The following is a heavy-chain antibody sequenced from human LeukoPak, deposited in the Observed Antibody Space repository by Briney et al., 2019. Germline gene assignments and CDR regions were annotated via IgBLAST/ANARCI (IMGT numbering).Heavy chain of an antibody. CDR3: ARDSGSYGDYFDY. V-gene: IGHV3-66*01. CDR2: IYSGGST. CDR1: GFTVSSNY. Sequence: GGSLRLSCAASGFTVSSNYMSWVRQAPGKGLEWVSVIYSGGSTYYADSVKGRFTISRDNSKNTLYLQMNSLRAEDTAVYYCARDSGSYGDYFDYWGQGTLVTVSS. J-gene: IGHJ4*02. D-gene: IGHD1-26*01.